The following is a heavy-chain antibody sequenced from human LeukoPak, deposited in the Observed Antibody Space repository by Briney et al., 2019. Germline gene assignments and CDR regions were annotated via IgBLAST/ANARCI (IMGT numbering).Heavy chain of an antibody. V-gene: IGHV5-51*04. D-gene: IGHD2-2*01. CDR3: ARVGARDIVVVPAAMAFDP. CDR1: GYSFTSYW. Sequence: GESLNISCKGSGYSFTSYWIGWVRQMPRKGLEWRGIIYPVDSDTRYSTSFQGQVTTSADNPISTAYLQRSSLTASHTALYYSARVGARDIVVVPAAMAFDPWGQGPLVTVSS. CDR2: IYPVDSDT. J-gene: IGHJ5*02.